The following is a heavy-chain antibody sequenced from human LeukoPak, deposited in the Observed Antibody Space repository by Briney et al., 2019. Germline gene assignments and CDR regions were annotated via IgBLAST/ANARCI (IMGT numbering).Heavy chain of an antibody. CDR2: IRYDGSNE. Sequence: GGSLRLSGVASGFTFSNYGMPWGRQAPGKGLEWVAFIRYDGSNEYYADSVKGRFTIYRDNSKNTLYLQMNSLRAEDTAVYYCAKDRWGDGYNYYFDYWGQGTLVTVSS. CDR3: AKDRWGDGYNYYFDY. J-gene: IGHJ4*02. CDR1: GFTFSNYG. V-gene: IGHV3-30*02. D-gene: IGHD5-24*01.